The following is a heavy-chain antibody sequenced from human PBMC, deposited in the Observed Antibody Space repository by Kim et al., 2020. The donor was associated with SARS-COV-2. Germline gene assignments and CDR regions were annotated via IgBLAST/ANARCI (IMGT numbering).Heavy chain of an antibody. Sequence: GGSLRLSCAASGFTFSYYDMYWVRQVTGKGLEWVSVIGTTGDTYYPDAVKDRFSISSENGKNSLFLQMDSLRAGDTAVYYCVRGGDTGCYGRDAFVFW. CDR1: GFTFSYYD. CDR3: VRGGDTGCYGRDAFVF. V-gene: IGHV3-13*01. D-gene: IGHD6-19*01. J-gene: IGHJ3*01. CDR2: IGTTGDT.